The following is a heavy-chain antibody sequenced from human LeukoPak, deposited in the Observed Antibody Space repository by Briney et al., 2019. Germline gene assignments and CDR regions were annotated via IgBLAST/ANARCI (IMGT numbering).Heavy chain of an antibody. V-gene: IGHV3-30*18. CDR1: GFTFSTYA. CDR3: AKDYIGASSGR. Sequence: SGGSLRLSCEASGFTFSTYAMHWVRQAPGKGLEWVALISHDGSDKNYADSVKGRFTISRDNSKNTLYLQMNSLRAEDTAVYYCAKDYIGASSGRWGQGTLVTVSS. J-gene: IGHJ4*02. CDR2: ISHDGSDK. D-gene: IGHD3-22*01.